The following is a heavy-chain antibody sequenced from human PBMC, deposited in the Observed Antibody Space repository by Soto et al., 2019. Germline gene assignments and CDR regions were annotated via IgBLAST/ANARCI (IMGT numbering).Heavy chain of an antibody. D-gene: IGHD3-22*01. V-gene: IGHV4-59*11. CDR1: GGSISSHY. CDR3: ARESSKDYYDSSGYYYVFDY. CDR2: IYYSGST. J-gene: IGHJ4*02. Sequence: SETLSLTCTVSGGSISSHYWSWIRQPPGKGLEWIGYIYYSGSTNYNPSLKSRVTISVDTSKNQFSLKLSSVTAADTAVYYCARESSKDYYDSSGYYYVFDYWGQGTLVTVSS.